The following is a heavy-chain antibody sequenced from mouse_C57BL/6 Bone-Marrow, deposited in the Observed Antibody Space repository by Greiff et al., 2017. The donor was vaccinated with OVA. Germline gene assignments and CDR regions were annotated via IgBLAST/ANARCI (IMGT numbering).Heavy chain of an antibody. CDR2: INPDSSTI. CDR3: ARLGEKWLLMDY. CDR1: GIDFSRYW. J-gene: IGHJ4*01. Sequence: DVKLQESGGGLVQPGGSLKLSCAASGIDFSRYWMSWVRRAPGKGLEWIGEINPDSSTINYAPSLKDKFIISRDNAKNTLYLQMSKVRSEDTALYYCARLGEKWLLMDYWGQGTSVTVSS. D-gene: IGHD1-3*01. V-gene: IGHV4-1*01.